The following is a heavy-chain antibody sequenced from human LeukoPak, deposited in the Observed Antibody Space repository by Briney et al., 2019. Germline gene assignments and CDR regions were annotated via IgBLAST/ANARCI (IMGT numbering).Heavy chain of an antibody. CDR2: ISGSGGST. CDR1: GFTFSSYD. Sequence: GGSLRLSCAASGFTFSSYDMHWVRQAPGKGLEWVSAISGSGGSTYYADSVKGRFTISRDNSKNTLYLQMNSLRAEDTAVYYCAKEMITFGGVIIRAFDIWGQGTMVTVSS. CDR3: AKEMITFGGVIIRAFDI. D-gene: IGHD3-16*02. V-gene: IGHV3-23*01. J-gene: IGHJ3*02.